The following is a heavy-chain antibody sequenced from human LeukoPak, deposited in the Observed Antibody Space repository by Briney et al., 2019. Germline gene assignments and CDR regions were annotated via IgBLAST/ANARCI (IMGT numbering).Heavy chain of an antibody. V-gene: IGHV3-23*01. CDR2: ISGSGSST. CDR1: GFTFSSYA. D-gene: IGHD3-22*01. CDR3: AKGTPMIVVIITTVEY. Sequence: GGSLRLSCAASGFTFSSYAMSWVRQAPGKGLEWVSAISGSGSSTHYADSVKGRFTISRDNSKNTLYLQMNSLRAEDTAVYYCAKGTPMIVVIITTVEYWGQGTLVTVSS. J-gene: IGHJ4*02.